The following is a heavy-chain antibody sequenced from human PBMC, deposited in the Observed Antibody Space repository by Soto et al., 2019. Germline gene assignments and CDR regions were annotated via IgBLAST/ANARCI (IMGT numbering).Heavy chain of an antibody. CDR1: GGSISSGGYS. D-gene: IGHD2-15*01. J-gene: IGHJ4*02. Sequence: QLQLQESGSGLVKPSQTLSLTCAVSGGSISSGGYSWSWIRQLPGKGLEWIGYIYHSGSTYYNPSLTSXVXIXLDRSKNQFSLKLSSVTAADTAVYYCARGQVVAAQHWGQGTLVTVSS. CDR2: IYHSGST. V-gene: IGHV4-30-2*01. CDR3: ARGQVVAAQH.